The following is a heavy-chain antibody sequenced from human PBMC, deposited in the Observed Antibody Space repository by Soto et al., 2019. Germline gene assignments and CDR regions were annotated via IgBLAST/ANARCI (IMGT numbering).Heavy chain of an antibody. CDR2: IRGIGGNT. Sequence: EGSLRLSCAGSGFTFSSYAMSWVRQGPGKGLEWVSAIRGIGGNTCYADSVKGRFTISRDNSKNTLYLQMNSLRAEDTAVYYCAKDPWEGAPDYWGQGTLVTVSS. V-gene: IGHV3-23*01. CDR3: AKDPWEGAPDY. CDR1: GFTFSSYA. D-gene: IGHD1-26*01. J-gene: IGHJ4*02.